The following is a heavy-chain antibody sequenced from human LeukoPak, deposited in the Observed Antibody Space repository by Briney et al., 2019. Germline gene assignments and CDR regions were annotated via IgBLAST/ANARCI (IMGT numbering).Heavy chain of an antibody. CDR1: GFTLSNYD. CDR2: LWDDGNNK. J-gene: IGHJ3*02. V-gene: IGHV3-33*01. Sequence: GGSLRLSCAASGFTLSNYDMDWVRQAPGRGLEWVALLWDDGNNKYYADSVKGRFTISRDISKNTLYLQVNSLTAEDTAVYYCARGNSDAFDIWGHGTMVTVSS. D-gene: IGHD4-23*01. CDR3: ARGNSDAFDI.